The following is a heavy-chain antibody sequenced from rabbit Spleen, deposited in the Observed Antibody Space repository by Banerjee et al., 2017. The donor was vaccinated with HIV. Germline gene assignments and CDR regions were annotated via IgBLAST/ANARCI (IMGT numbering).Heavy chain of an antibody. V-gene: IGHV1S40*01. CDR3: TRYIDDTQSDDL. CDR2: INPGSGSA. J-gene: IGHJ4*01. D-gene: IGHD2-1*01. CDR1: GFTISGYW. Sequence: QSLEESGGGLVQPGASLTLTCKASGFTISGYWMCWVRQAPGKGLEWIGCINPGSGSAYYASWAKGRFTISKTSSTVTLQMTTLTAADTATYFCTRYIDDTQSDDLWGPGTLVTVS.